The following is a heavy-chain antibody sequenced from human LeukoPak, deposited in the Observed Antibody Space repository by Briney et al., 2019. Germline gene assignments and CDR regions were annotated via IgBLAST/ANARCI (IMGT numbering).Heavy chain of an antibody. CDR2: IVVGSGNT. V-gene: IGHV1-58*01. CDR1: GFTFTSSA. J-gene: IGHJ4*02. D-gene: IGHD6-19*01. CDR3: AALYSSGWRPFDY. Sequence: GASVKVSCKASGFTFTSSALQWVRQARGQRLEWIGWIVVGSGNTNYAQKFQERVTITRDMSTSTAYMELSSLRSEDTAVYYCAALYSSGWRPFDYWGQGTLVTVSS.